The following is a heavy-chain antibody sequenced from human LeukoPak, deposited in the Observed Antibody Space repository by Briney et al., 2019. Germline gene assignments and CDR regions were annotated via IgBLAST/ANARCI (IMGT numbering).Heavy chain of an antibody. CDR3: ARVFLAYCGGDCYQP. Sequence: RAGGSLRLSCAASGFTFSDYYMSWIRQAPGKGLEWVLYISSSGSTIYYADSVKGRFTISRDNAKNSLYLQMNSLRAEDTAVYYCARVFLAYCGGDCYQPWGQGTLVTVSS. CDR2: ISSSGSTI. D-gene: IGHD2-21*02. CDR1: GFTFSDYY. J-gene: IGHJ4*02. V-gene: IGHV3-11*01.